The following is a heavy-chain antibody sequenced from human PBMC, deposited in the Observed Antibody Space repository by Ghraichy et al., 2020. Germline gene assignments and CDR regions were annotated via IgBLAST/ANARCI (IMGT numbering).Heavy chain of an antibody. CDR3: ATGVPTGPALDY. J-gene: IGHJ4*02. CDR1: GFTFTSSA. CDR2: IVVASGNT. V-gene: IGHV1-58*01. Sequence: VKVSCKASGFTFTSSAVQWVRQARGQRLEWIGWIVVASGNTDYAQKFQERITITRDMSTSTAYMELGSLRSEDTAVYYCATGVPTGPALDYWGQGTLVTVSS. D-gene: IGHD2-2*01.